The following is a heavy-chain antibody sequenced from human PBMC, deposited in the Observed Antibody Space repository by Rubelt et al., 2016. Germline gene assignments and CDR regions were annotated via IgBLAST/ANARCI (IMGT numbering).Heavy chain of an antibody. CDR3: ARHQSSGSIFGVVHTAHINHPLDY. CDR1: GFTFSDYY. Sequence: QVQLVESGGGLVKPGGSLRLSCAASGFTFSDYYMSWIRQAPGKGLEWVSYISSSSSYTNYADSVKGRFTISRDNAKNSLYLQMNSLRAEDTAVYYCARHQSSGSIFGVVHTAHINHPLDYWGQGTLVTVSS. CDR2: ISSSSSYT. V-gene: IGHV3-11*06. D-gene: IGHD3-3*01. J-gene: IGHJ4*02.